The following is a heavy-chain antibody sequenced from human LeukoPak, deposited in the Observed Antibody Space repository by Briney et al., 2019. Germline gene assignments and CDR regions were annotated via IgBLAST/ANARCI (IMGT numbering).Heavy chain of an antibody. CDR3: ARGGAAAALR. D-gene: IGHD6-13*01. CDR2: ITSSSSYI. Sequence: GGSLRLSCGASGFIFSNYAMNWVRQAPGKGLEWVSSITSSSSYIYYADSVKGRFTISRDNAKNSLYLQMNSLRAEDTAVYYCARGGAAAALRWGQGTLVTVSS. V-gene: IGHV3-21*01. J-gene: IGHJ1*01. CDR1: GFIFSNYA.